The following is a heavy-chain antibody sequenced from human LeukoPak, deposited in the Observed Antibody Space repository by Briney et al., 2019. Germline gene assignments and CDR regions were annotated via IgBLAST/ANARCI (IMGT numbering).Heavy chain of an antibody. D-gene: IGHD5-24*01. CDR2: ISTTGST. CDR1: GGSISTHY. CDR3: AREVEMATQFDY. V-gene: IGHV4-4*07. J-gene: IGHJ4*02. Sequence: SETLSLTCTVSGGSISTHYWSWIRQPAGKGLEWIGRISTTGSTNYNPSLKSRVTMSIDTSKNQFSLKLSSVTAADTAVYYCAREVEMATQFDYWGQGTLVTASP.